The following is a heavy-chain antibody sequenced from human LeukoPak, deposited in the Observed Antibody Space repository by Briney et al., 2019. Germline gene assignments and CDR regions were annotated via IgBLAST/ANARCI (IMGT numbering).Heavy chain of an antibody. J-gene: IGHJ4*02. CDR3: AKGDGGYYGGYFDY. V-gene: IGHV3-30*02. Sequence: GGSLRLSCAAPGFTFSSYGMHWVRQSPGKGLEWVSFIRYDGSNKYYADSVKGRFTISRDNSKNTLYLQMNSLGLEDTAVYYCAKGDGGYYGGYFDYWGQGTLVTVSS. D-gene: IGHD4/OR15-4a*01. CDR1: GFTFSSYG. CDR2: IRYDGSNK.